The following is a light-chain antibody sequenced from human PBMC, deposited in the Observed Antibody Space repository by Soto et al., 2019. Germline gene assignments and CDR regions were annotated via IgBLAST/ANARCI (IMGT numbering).Light chain of an antibody. Sequence: ERALRESQGIKTLSPGERATLSCRASQSVSSNYLACYQQKPGQSPRLLIHGASSRATGIPDRFSGSGSGTGFTLTIGILVPEDFEMYYCHQYGISPPRPFAQGT. CDR3: HQYGISPPRP. CDR2: GAS. V-gene: IGKV3-20*01. J-gene: IGKJ1*01. CDR1: QSVSSNY.